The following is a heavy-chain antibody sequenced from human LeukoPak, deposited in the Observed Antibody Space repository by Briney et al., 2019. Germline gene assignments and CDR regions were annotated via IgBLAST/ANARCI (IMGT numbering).Heavy chain of an antibody. CDR1: GGSFSGYY. D-gene: IGHD6-19*01. CDR2: INHSGST. Sequence: SETLSLTCAVYGGSFSGYYWSWIRQPPGKGLEWIGEINHSGSTNYNPSLKSRVTIPVDTSKNQFSLKLSSVTAADTAVYYCARSSGWFPFDYWGQGTLVTVSS. CDR3: ARSSGWFPFDY. V-gene: IGHV4-34*01. J-gene: IGHJ4*02.